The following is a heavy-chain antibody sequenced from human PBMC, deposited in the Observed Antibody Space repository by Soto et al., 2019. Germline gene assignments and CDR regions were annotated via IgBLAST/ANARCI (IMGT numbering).Heavy chain of an antibody. CDR1: GYTFTSYY. CDR3: ARPITIFGVVNTAFDI. CDR2: INPSAGST. D-gene: IGHD3-3*01. J-gene: IGHJ3*02. V-gene: IGHV1-46*03. Sequence: ASVKVSCKASGYTFTSYYMHWVRQAPGQGLEWMGIINPSAGSTSYAQKFQGRVTMTRDTSTSTVYMELSSLRSEDTAVYYCARPITIFGVVNTAFDIWGQGTMVTVSS.